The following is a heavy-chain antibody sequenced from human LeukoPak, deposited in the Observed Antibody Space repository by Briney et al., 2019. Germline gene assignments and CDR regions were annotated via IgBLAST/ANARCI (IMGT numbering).Heavy chain of an antibody. CDR1: GFTLDDYG. D-gene: IGHD1-26*01. CDR2: IHWDGGST. Sequence: GGSLRLSCAASGFTLDDYGMSWVREPPGKGLGWVSGIHWDGGSTRYADSVEGRFTISRDNAKNSLYLQMNSLRAEDTALYYCARVGTNAFDIWGQGTMVTVSS. V-gene: IGHV3-20*04. CDR3: ARVGTNAFDI. J-gene: IGHJ3*02.